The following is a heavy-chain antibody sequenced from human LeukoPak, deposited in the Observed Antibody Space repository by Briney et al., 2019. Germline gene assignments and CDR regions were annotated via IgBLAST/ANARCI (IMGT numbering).Heavy chain of an antibody. V-gene: IGHV4-34*01. CDR1: GGSFSGYY. Sequence: SETLSLTCAVYGGSFSGYYWSWIRQPPGKGLEWIGEVNHSGSTNYNPSLKSRVTISVDTSKNQFSLKLSSVTAADTAVYYCARDSHSSGRNWFDPWGQGTLVTVSS. D-gene: IGHD3-22*01. J-gene: IGHJ5*02. CDR3: ARDSHSSGRNWFDP. CDR2: VNHSGST.